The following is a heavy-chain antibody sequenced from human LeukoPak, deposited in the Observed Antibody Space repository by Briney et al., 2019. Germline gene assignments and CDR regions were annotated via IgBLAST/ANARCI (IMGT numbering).Heavy chain of an antibody. Sequence: SETLSLTCTVSGYSISSGYYWGWIRQPPGKGLEWIGSIYHSGSTYYNPSLKSRVTISVDTSKNQFSLKLSSVTAADTAVYYCASGNPIENCSSTSCYILIDELDYWGQGTLVTVSS. J-gene: IGHJ4*02. CDR2: IYHSGST. CDR1: GYSISSGYY. D-gene: IGHD2-2*02. V-gene: IGHV4-38-2*02. CDR3: ASGNPIENCSSTSCYILIDELDY.